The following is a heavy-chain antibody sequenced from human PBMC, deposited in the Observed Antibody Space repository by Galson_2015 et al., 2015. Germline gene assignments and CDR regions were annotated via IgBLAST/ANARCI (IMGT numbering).Heavy chain of an antibody. CDR1: GYTLTELS. V-gene: IGHV1-24*01. Sequence: SVKVSCKVSGYTLTELSMHWVRQAPGKGLEWMGGFDPEDGETIYAQKFQGRVTMTEDTSTDTAYMELSSLRSEDTAVYYCATTHYGSGSYYGTHLNYYYGMDVWGQGTTVTVSS. D-gene: IGHD3-10*01. J-gene: IGHJ6*02. CDR3: ATTHYGSGSYYGTHLNYYYGMDV. CDR2: FDPEDGET.